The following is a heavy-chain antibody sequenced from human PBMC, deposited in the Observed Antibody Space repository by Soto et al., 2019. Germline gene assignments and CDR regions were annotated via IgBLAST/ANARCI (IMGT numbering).Heavy chain of an antibody. Sequence: SVKVSCKASGGTFSSYTISWVRQAPGQGLEWMGRIIPILGIANYAQKFQGRVTITADKSTSTAYMELSSLRSEDTAVYYCARDCSGGSCYLYWGQGTLVTVSS. V-gene: IGHV1-69*04. CDR2: IIPILGIA. CDR3: ARDCSGGSCYLY. D-gene: IGHD2-15*01. CDR1: GGTFSSYT. J-gene: IGHJ4*02.